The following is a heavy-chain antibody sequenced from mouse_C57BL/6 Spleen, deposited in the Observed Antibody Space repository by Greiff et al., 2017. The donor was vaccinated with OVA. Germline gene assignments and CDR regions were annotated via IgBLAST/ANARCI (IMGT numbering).Heavy chain of an antibody. V-gene: IGHV5-9-1*02. D-gene: IGHD1-1*01. J-gene: IGHJ3*01. CDR1: GFTFSSYA. Sequence: EVQLVESGEGLVKPGGSLKLSCAASGFTFSSYAMSWVRQTPEKRLEWVAYISRGGDYTYYAENVKGRFTFTRDKARNTLYLQMSRLKSEDTAMYYCTREDGRSYRSFAYWGQGTLVTVSA. CDR3: TREDGRSYRSFAY. CDR2: ISRGGDYT.